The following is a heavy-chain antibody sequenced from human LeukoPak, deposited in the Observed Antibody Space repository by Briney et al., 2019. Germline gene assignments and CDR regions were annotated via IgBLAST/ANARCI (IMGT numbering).Heavy chain of an antibody. J-gene: IGHJ4*02. CDR3: ARLPGSSSWYEVDY. CDR2: IFYSGST. CDR1: GGSISTSNYY. V-gene: IGHV4-39*07. Sequence: SETLSLTCTVSGGSISTSNYYWGWIRQPPGKGLEWIGNIFYSGSTNYNPSLKSRVTISVDTSKNQFSLKLNSVTAADTAVYYCARLPGSSSWYEVDYWGQGTLVTVSS. D-gene: IGHD6-13*01.